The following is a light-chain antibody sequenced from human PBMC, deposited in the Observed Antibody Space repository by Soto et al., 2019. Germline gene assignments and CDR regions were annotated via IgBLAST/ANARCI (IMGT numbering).Light chain of an antibody. J-gene: IGKJ2*01. CDR3: QLYGSSPLYI. V-gene: IGKV3-20*01. Sequence: EIVLTQSPGTLSLSPGERATVSCRASQSVSSSHLAWYQQKSGQAPRLLIYGASSRATGISDRFSGSGSGTDFTLTISRLEPEDFAVYYCQLYGSSPLYIFGQGTNLEIK. CDR2: GAS. CDR1: QSVSSSH.